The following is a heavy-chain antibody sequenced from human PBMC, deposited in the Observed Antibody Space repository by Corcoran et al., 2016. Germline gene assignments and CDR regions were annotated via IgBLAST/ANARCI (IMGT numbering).Heavy chain of an antibody. Sequence: QVQLVQSGAEVKKPGASVKVSCKASGYSFTSYYMHWVRQAPGQGLEWMGIINPSGGSTSYAQKFQGRVTMTRDTSTSTVYMDLSSLRSEDTAVYYCARGAGGYYSYYYYTMDVWGQGTTVTVSS. V-gene: IGHV1-46*01. CDR1: GYSFTSYY. CDR2: INPSGGST. D-gene: IGHD3-3*01. CDR3: ARGAGGYYSYYYYTMDV. J-gene: IGHJ6*02.